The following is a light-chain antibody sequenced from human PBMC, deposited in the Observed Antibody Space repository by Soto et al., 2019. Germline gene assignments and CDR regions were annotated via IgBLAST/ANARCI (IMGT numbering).Light chain of an antibody. V-gene: IGKV1-13*02. Sequence: AIHLTQSPSSLSASIGDRVTITCRASQAISSALAWSQHQPGKAPRLLIYDVSTLESGVPSRFSGNGSGIDFTLTISSLQPDDFATYYCQQFYAYPRTFGQGTQLEIK. CDR2: DVS. CDR3: QQFYAYPRT. J-gene: IGKJ2*01. CDR1: QAISSA.